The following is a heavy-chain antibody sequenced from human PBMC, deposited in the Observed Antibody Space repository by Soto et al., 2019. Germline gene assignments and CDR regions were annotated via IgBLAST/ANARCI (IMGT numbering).Heavy chain of an antibody. CDR1: GYSFTNYW. D-gene: IGHD3-10*01. CDR2: IYPGDSDT. V-gene: IGHV5-51*01. CDR3: ARQDGLGIYYFDY. J-gene: IGHJ4*01. Sequence: PGEPLKISWKGSGYSFTNYWIAWVRHMPGKGLEWMGIIYPGDSDTRYSPSFQGQVTISVDKSINTAYLQWSSLKASDTAMYYCARQDGLGIYYFDYWGRGTLVTVSS.